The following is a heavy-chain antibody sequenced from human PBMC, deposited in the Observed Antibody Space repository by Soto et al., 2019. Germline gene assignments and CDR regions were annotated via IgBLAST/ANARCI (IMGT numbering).Heavy chain of an antibody. Sequence: PGGSLRLSCAASGFTFSTCWMNWVRQAPGKGLVWVARINRGGSTTTYADSVKGRFTICRDNAKSTLYLHMDRLGAEDTAINYCAKDPYSGYDFARFDYWGQGTLVTVSS. V-gene: IGHV3-74*03. J-gene: IGHJ4*01. CDR3: AKDPYSGYDFARFDY. CDR1: GFTFSTCW. D-gene: IGHD5-12*01. CDR2: INRGGSTT.